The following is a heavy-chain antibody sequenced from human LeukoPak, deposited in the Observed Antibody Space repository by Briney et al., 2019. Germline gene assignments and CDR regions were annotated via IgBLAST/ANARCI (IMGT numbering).Heavy chain of an antibody. J-gene: IGHJ4*02. V-gene: IGHV3-7*01. CDR2: IKQDGSEK. CDR1: GFTFSTYW. CDR3: AKLNSYDSRGLDH. Sequence: GGSLRLSCAASGFTFSTYWMSWVRQAPGKGLEWVAKIKQDGSEKYYVDSVKGRFTISRDNAKNSLSLQMNSLRVEDTAVYYCAKLNSYDSRGLDHWGQGTLVTVSS. D-gene: IGHD3-22*01.